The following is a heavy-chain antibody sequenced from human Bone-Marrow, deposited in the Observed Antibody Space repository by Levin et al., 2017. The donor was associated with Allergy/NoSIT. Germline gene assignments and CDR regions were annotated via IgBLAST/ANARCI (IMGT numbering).Heavy chain of an antibody. CDR3: ATLMADYYDSSKNQASFDY. CDR1: GASMSDFY. CDR2: IYSSGST. D-gene: IGHD3-22*01. J-gene: IGHJ4*01. Sequence: SETLSLTCTVSGASMSDFYWSWIRQPPGKELEWIGYIYSSGSTTYNPSLESRVDISIDTSKNQFSLRLNSVTAADTAVYYCATLMADYYDSSKNQASFDYWGHGTLVTVSS. V-gene: IGHV4-59*01.